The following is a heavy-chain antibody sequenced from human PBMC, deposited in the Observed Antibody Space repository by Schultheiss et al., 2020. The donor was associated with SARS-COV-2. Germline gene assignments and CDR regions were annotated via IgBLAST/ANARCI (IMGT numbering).Heavy chain of an antibody. CDR3: ARWVIVVVPAAKTYYYYGMDV. V-gene: IGHV4-34*01. Sequence: SETLSLTCAVSGGSISSYYWSWIRQPPGKGLEWIGEINHSGSTNCNPSLKSRVTISVDTSKNQFSLKLSSVTAADTAVYYCARWVIVVVPAAKTYYYYGMDVWGQGTTVTVSS. CDR2: INHSGST. CDR1: GGSISSYY. D-gene: IGHD2-2*01. J-gene: IGHJ6*02.